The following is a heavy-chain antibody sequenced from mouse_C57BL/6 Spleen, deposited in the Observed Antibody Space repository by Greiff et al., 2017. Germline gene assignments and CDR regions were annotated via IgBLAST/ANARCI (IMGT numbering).Heavy chain of an antibody. Sequence: VHLVESGPGLVQPSQSLSITCTVSGFSLTSYGVHWVRQSPGKGLEWLGVIWRGGSTDYNAAFISRLSISKDNSKSQVFFKMNSLQAEDTAIYYCARNSPFITTVVATRCFDVWGTGTTGTVSS. V-gene: IGHV2-2*01. D-gene: IGHD1-1*01. CDR2: IWRGGST. J-gene: IGHJ1*03. CDR3: ARNSPFITTVVATRCFDV. CDR1: GFSLTSYG.